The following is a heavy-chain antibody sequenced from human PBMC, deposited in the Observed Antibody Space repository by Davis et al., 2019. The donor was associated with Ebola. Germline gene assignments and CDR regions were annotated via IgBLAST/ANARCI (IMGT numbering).Heavy chain of an antibody. CDR3: ARTTGLDY. CDR1: GFTFSSYA. J-gene: IGHJ4*02. Sequence: GSLRLSCAASGFTFSSYAMHWVRQAPGKGLEWVAVISYDGSNKYYADSVKGRFTISRENSKNTLYLQMNSLRAEDTAVYYCARTTGLDYWGQGTLVTVSS. D-gene: IGHD1-1*01. CDR2: ISYDGSNK. V-gene: IGHV3-30-3*01.